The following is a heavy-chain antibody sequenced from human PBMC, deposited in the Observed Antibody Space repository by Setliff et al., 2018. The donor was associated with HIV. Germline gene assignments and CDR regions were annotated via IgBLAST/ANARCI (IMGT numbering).Heavy chain of an antibody. D-gene: IGHD5-12*01. CDR3: ARGDGDGYFYYFDY. J-gene: IGHJ4*02. Sequence: SETLSLTCTVSGASISSSGYYWGWIRQPPGKGLEWIGTIYYSGSTNYNPSLKSRVTISVDTSKNQFSLKLSSVTAADTAVYYCARGDGDGYFYYFDYWGQGTLVTVSS. CDR2: IYYSGST. V-gene: IGHV4-39*07. CDR1: GASISSSGYY.